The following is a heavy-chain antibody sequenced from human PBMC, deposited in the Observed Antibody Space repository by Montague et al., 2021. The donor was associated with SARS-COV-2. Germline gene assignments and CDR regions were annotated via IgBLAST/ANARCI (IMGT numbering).Heavy chain of an antibody. Sequence: SETLSLTCTVSGGSISSSSYYWGWIRQPPGKGLEWIGSIYYSGSTYYNPSLKSRVTISVDTSKNQFSLKLSSVTAADTAVYYCAIEVGAMVYYYGMDDWGQGTTVTVSS. CDR2: IYYSGST. V-gene: IGHV4-39*01. D-gene: IGHD1-26*01. CDR3: AIEVGAMVYYYGMDD. CDR1: GGSISSSSYY. J-gene: IGHJ6*02.